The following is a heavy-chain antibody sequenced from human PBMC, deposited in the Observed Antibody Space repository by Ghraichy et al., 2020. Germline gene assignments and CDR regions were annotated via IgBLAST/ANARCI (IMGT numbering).Heavy chain of an antibody. J-gene: IGHJ5*02. D-gene: IGHD2/OR15-2a*01. CDR3: ARQDIVIVPSANYFDP. Sequence: SETLSLTCSVSGDSIRSSSYFWGWVRQPPGKGLEWIGSIHYTGGTYYNPSLRGRVTISVDTSKNQCSLRLSSVTAADTAIYFCARQDIVIVPSANYFDPWGQGTLVTVSS. V-gene: IGHV4-39*01. CDR2: IHYTGGT. CDR1: GDSIRSSSYF.